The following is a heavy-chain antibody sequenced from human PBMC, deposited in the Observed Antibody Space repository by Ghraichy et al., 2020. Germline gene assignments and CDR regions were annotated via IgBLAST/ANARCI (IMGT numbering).Heavy chain of an antibody. CDR2: IWYDGSNK. CDR3: ARDLGDGYNDFDY. Sequence: GGSLRLSCAASGFTFSSYGMHWVRQAPGKGLEWVTVIWYDGSNKYYADSVKGRFTICRDNSKNTLYLQMNSLRAEDTAVYYCARDLGDGYNDFDYWGQGTLVTVSS. V-gene: IGHV3-33*01. CDR1: GFTFSSYG. J-gene: IGHJ4*02. D-gene: IGHD5-24*01.